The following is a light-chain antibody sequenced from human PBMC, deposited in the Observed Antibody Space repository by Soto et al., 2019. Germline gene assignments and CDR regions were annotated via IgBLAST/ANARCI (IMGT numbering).Light chain of an antibody. V-gene: IGKV3-15*01. J-gene: IGKJ4*01. Sequence: EIVMTQSPATLSVSPGERATLSCRASQSVSSNLAWYQQKPGQAPRLLIYDASTRATGIPARFSGSGSGTEFTLTLSSLQSEDLAVYYCQQDNSWPPLTFGGGTKVEIK. CDR3: QQDNSWPPLT. CDR1: QSVSSN. CDR2: DAS.